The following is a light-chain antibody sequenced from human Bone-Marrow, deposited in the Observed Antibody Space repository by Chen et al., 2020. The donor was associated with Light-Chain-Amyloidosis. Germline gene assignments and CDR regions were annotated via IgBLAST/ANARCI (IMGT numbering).Light chain of an antibody. V-gene: IGLV3-21*02. CDR3: QVWDRSSDRPV. CDR1: NIGSTS. CDR2: DDS. Sequence: SYVLTQPSSVSVAPGQTATIACGGNNIGSTSVHWYQQTPGQAPLLDVYDDSDRPSGIPERLSGANSGNTDTLTISMFEAGDEADYCCQVWDRSSDRPVFGGGTKLTVL. J-gene: IGLJ3*02.